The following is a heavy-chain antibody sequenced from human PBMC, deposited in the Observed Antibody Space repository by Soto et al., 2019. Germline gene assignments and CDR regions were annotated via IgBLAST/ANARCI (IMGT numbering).Heavy chain of an antibody. V-gene: IGHV2-5*02. CDR1: GFSLSTSGVG. J-gene: IGHJ1*01. CDR2: PYWDDDK. Sequence: QITLKESGPTLVKPTQTLTLTCTFSGFSLSTSGVGVGWIRQPPGKALEWLALPYWDDDKRYSPSLKGRLTTTNDTSKNQVVLTMTNMDPVDTATYYCALLILVVTARSADFQHWGQGTLVTVST. D-gene: IGHD2-21*02. CDR3: ALLILVVTARSADFQH.